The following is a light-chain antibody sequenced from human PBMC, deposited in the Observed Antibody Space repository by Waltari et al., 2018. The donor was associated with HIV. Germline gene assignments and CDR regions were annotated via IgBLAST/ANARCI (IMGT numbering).Light chain of an antibody. CDR2: EVG. V-gene: IGLV2-14*01. J-gene: IGLJ1*01. CDR3: ISYTTTNYYV. CDR1: SSDMSTYNR. Sequence: QSALTQPASVSGSPGQSITISCTDSSSDMSTYNRVSWYQQFPGKAPNLVIYEVGNRPSGVSSRFSGSKSGNTASLTISGLQAEDEADYYCISYTTTNYYVFGPGTWVTVL.